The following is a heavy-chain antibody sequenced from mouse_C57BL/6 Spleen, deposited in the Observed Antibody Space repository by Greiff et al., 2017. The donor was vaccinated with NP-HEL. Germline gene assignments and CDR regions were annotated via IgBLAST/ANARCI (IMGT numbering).Heavy chain of an antibody. CDR2: IWSGGST. V-gene: IGHV2-2*01. J-gene: IGHJ3*01. CDR1: GFSLTSYG. CDR3: AGDRFAY. Sequence: QVQLKESGPGLVQPSQSLSITCTVSGFSLTSYGVHWVRQSPGKGLEWLGVIWSGGSTDYNAEFISRLSISKDKSKSQVFFKMNSLQADDSAIYYCAGDRFAYWGQGTLVTVSA. D-gene: IGHD3-3*01.